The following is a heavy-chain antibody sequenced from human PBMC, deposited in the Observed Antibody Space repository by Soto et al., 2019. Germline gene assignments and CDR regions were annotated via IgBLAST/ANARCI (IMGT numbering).Heavy chain of an antibody. Sequence: QVRLVQSGAEVKKPESSVKVSCKASGGTFSNYAITWLRLAPGQGLEWLGGIIPVFGTVNSAQKFQGRVTRTEDESKSTPYIELNRLRSEDTAGSFCARDNPYTNSFGNWFDLWGQGTLVIVS. CDR3: ARDNPYTNSFGNWFDL. CDR2: IIPVFGTV. V-gene: IGHV1-69*01. D-gene: IGHD6-13*01. CDR1: GGTFSNYA. J-gene: IGHJ5*02.